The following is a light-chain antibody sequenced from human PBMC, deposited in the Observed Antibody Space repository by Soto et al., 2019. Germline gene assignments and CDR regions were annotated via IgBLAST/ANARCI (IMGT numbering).Light chain of an antibody. Sequence: QSARTQPASVSGSPGQSITISCTGTSSDVGSYNLVSWYQQHPGKAPKLMIYEVSKRPSGVSNRFSGSKSGNTASLTISGLQAEDEADYYCCSYAGSSTLEVFGGGTKLTVL. CDR3: CSYAGSSTLEV. CDR1: SSDVGSYNL. CDR2: EVS. J-gene: IGLJ2*01. V-gene: IGLV2-23*02.